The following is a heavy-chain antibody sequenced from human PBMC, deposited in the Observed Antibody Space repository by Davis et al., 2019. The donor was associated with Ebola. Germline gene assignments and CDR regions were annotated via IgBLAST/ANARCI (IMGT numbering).Heavy chain of an antibody. J-gene: IGHJ6*02. D-gene: IGHD6-6*01. CDR3: PRHLVGSSPRNTLGRTV. V-gene: IGHV4-39*01. CDR2: IYYSGST. Sequence: SETLSLTCTVSGGSISSSSYYWGWIRQPPGKGLEWIGSIYYSGSTYYNPSLKSRVTISVDTSKNQFSLKLSSVTAADTAVYYCPRHLVGSSPRNTLGRTVWGQGPTLTFSS. CDR1: GGSISSSSYY.